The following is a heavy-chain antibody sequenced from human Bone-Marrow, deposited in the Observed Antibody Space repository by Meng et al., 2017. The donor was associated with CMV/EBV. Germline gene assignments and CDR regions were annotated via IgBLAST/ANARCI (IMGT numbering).Heavy chain of an antibody. J-gene: IGHJ4*02. V-gene: IGHV3-20*03. CDR2: IHWNGGGT. Sequence: ASGFTFDDYGMTWVRQAPGKGLEWVSNIHWNGGGTGYVDSVKGRFTISRDNAKNSLYLQMNNLRVEDTAWYYCARRGGSSEYYFDSWGQGTLVTVSS. CDR3: ARRGGSSEYYFDS. D-gene: IGHD5-12*01. CDR1: GFTFDDYG.